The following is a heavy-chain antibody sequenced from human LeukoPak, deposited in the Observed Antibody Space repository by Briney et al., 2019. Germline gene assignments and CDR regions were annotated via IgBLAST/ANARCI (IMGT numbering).Heavy chain of an antibody. Sequence: GGSLRLSCAASGFTFSSYAMSWVRQAPGKGLEWVSAISGSGGSTYYADSVKGRFTISRDNSKNTLYLQMNSLRAEDTAVYYCAKPRTATVTPNWFDPWGQGTLVTVSS. V-gene: IGHV3-23*01. CDR1: GFTFSSYA. D-gene: IGHD4-17*01. CDR2: ISGSGGST. J-gene: IGHJ5*02. CDR3: AKPRTATVTPNWFDP.